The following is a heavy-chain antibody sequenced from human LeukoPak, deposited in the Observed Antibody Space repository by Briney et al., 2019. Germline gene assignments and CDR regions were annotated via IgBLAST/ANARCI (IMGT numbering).Heavy chain of an antibody. Sequence: ASVKVSCKASGYTFTSYDINWVRQATGQGLEWMGWMNPNSGNTGYAQKFQGRVTMTRNTSISTAYMELSSLRSEDTAVYYCARAIAAAGSFGRAYCYYYMDVWGKGTTVTVSS. V-gene: IGHV1-8*01. CDR1: GYTFTSYD. D-gene: IGHD6-13*01. CDR2: MNPNSGNT. J-gene: IGHJ6*03. CDR3: ARAIAAAGSFGRAYCYYYMDV.